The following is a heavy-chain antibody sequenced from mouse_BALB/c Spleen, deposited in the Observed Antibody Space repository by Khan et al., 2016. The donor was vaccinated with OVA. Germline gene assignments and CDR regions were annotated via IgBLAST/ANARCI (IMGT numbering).Heavy chain of an antibody. CDR2: INPHNGGT. J-gene: IGHJ2*01. CDR1: GYIFTNYV. Sequence: VQLQQPGPELVKPGASVKMSCKPSGYIFTNYVLHWVKQKPGQGLEWIGYINPHNGGTKYNEKFKGKATLASDKSSITAYMELSSLTSEDSAVYYCARGNWQSYYFDYWGQGTTLTLSS. CDR3: ARGNWQSYYFDY. V-gene: IGHV1S136*01. D-gene: IGHD4-1*01.